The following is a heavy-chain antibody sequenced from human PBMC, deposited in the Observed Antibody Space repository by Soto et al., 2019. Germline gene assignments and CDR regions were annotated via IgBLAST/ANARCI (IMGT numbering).Heavy chain of an antibody. D-gene: IGHD2-2*01. J-gene: IGHJ4*02. CDR1: GFSVTNNY. CDR3: ARGRGSTGYLGREHYFDY. CDR2: IDIGGNT. Sequence: GGSLRLSCAASGFSVTNNYMNWVRQAPGKGLEWVSIIDIGGNTYYADSVKDRFTISRDNSRNTLYLHMDSLRAEDTAVYYCARGRGSTGYLGREHYFDYWGQGTLVTV. V-gene: IGHV3-66*01.